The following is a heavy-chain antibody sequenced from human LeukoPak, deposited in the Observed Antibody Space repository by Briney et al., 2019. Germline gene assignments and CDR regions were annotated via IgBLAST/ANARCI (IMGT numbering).Heavy chain of an antibody. Sequence: PGRSLRLSCAASGFTFSSYGMHWVRQAPGKGLEWVAVKSYDGSNKYYADSVKGRFTISRDNSKNTLYLQMNSLRAEDTAVYYCAKDQAYAVGYWGQGTLVTVSS. CDR3: AKDQAYAVGY. CDR2: KSYDGSNK. CDR1: GFTFSSYG. J-gene: IGHJ4*02. V-gene: IGHV3-30*18. D-gene: IGHD4-17*01.